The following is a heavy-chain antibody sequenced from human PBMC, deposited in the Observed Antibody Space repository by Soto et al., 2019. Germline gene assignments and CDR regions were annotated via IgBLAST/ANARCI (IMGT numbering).Heavy chain of an antibody. CDR3: AKDNLRDRGYGMDV. Sequence: QVQLVESGGGVVQPGRSVRLSCAASGFTFSSYGMHWVRQAPGTGLEWVAVISYDGSNKYYADSVKGRFTISRDNSKNTLYLQMNSLRAEDTAVYYCAKDNLRDRGYGMDVWGQGTTVTVSS. CDR1: GFTFSSYG. D-gene: IGHD3-10*01. J-gene: IGHJ6*02. CDR2: ISYDGSNK. V-gene: IGHV3-30*18.